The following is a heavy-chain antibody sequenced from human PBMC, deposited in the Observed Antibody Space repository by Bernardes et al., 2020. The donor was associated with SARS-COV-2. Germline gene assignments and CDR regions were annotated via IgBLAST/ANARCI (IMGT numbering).Heavy chain of an antibody. J-gene: IGHJ4*02. CDR3: ARERGGGYFDS. Sequence: GGSLRLSCAASGFTFSRYEMNWVRLAPGKGLEWVSYITSGSTNTDYADSVKGRFTISRDDAKNSLYLQMSGLRVEDTAVYYCARERGGGYFDSWGQGSLVTVSS. CDR2: ITSGSTNT. CDR1: GFTFSRYE. V-gene: IGHV3-48*03. D-gene: IGHD3-16*01.